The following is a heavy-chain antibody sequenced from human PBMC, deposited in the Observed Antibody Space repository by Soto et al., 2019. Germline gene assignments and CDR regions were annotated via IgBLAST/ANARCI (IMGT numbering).Heavy chain of an antibody. J-gene: IGHJ4*02. CDR1: GGSISSGGYY. CDR2: IYYSGST. CDR3: ARTMTSREGVRSDCSSTSCYSFDY. V-gene: IGHV4-31*03. Sequence: TLSLTCTVSGGSISSGGYYWSWIRQHPGKGLEWNGYIYYSGSTYYNPSLKSRVTISVDTSKNQFSLKLSSVTAADTAVYYCARTMTSREGVRSDCSSTSCYSFDYWGQGTLVTVSS. D-gene: IGHD2-2*01.